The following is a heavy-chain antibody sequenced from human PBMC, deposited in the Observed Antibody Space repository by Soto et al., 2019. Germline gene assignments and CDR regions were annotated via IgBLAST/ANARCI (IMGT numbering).Heavy chain of an antibody. CDR2: IWYDGSNK. D-gene: IGHD5-12*01. Sequence: GGSLRLSCAASGFTFSSYGMHWVRQAPGKGLEWVAVIWYDGSNKYYADSVKGRFTISRDNSKNTLYLQMNSLRAEDTAVYYCARVRGYDPDYYYYGMDVWGQGTTVTVSS. J-gene: IGHJ6*02. CDR3: ARVRGYDPDYYYYGMDV. CDR1: GFTFSSYG. V-gene: IGHV3-33*01.